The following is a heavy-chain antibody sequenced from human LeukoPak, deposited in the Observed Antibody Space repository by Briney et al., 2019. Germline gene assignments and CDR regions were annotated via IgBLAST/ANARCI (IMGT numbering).Heavy chain of an antibody. CDR2: VYHSGHT. CDR1: GDSIGSGYY. Sequence: SETLSLTCAVSGDSIGSGYYWAWIRQSPGKGLQWIASVYHSGHTYYNPSLLSRVTISVDTSEKQFSLNLRSVTAADTAVYYCARIRGSGSSWLFDYWGQGTLVTVSS. CDR3: ARIRGSGSSWLFDY. V-gene: IGHV4-38-2*01. J-gene: IGHJ4*02. D-gene: IGHD6-13*01.